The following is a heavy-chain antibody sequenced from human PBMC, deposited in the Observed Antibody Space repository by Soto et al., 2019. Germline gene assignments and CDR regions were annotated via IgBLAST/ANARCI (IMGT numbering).Heavy chain of an antibody. CDR2: IIPIFGTA. D-gene: IGHD4-17*01. CDR3: ARSWVGVTMNWFDP. J-gene: IGHJ5*02. Sequence: QVQLVQSGAEVKKPGSSVKVSCKASGGTFSSYAISWVRQAPGQWLEWMGGIIPIFGTANYAQKFQGRVTITADESTSTDYMELSRLRSEDTAVYYCARSWVGVTMNWFDPWGQGTLVTVSS. V-gene: IGHV1-69*01. CDR1: GGTFSSYA.